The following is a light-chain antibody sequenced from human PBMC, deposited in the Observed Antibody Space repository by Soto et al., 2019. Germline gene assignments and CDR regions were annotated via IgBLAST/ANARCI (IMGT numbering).Light chain of an antibody. Sequence: QSVLTQPASVSGSPGQSITISCTGTSGDVGAYNFVSWYQHHPGRAPKLIIYEVTIRPSGVSNRFSGSKSGNTASLTISGLQAEDEADYYCSSYTTSTPYVFGSGTKVNVL. CDR1: SGDVGAYNF. J-gene: IGLJ1*01. CDR3: SSYTTSTPYV. V-gene: IGLV2-14*01. CDR2: EVT.